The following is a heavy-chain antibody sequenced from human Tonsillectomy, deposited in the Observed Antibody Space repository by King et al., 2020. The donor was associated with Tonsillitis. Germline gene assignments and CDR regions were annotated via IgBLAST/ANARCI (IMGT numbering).Heavy chain of an antibody. CDR1: GYTFTNFG. J-gene: IGHJ2*01. V-gene: IGHV1-18*01. Sequence: VQLVESGAEVKKPGASVKVSCKASGYTFTNFGISWVRQAPGQGLEWMGWISAYNGNRNYAQKYRGRVTVTTDTSTTTAYMELRSLRSDDTAVYYCARTGSGSRNDWYFDLWGRGTLVTVSS. CDR2: ISAYNGNR. D-gene: IGHD1-14*01. CDR3: ARTGSGSRNDWYFDL.